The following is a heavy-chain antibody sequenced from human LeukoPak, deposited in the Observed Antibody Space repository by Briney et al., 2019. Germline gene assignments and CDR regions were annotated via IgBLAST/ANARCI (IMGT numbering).Heavy chain of an antibody. CDR1: GYTFSSYS. D-gene: IGHD3-10*01. CDR2: ISSSSSYI. J-gene: IGHJ4*02. CDR3: ARDRGTAFDY. V-gene: IGHV3-21*01. Sequence: PGGSLRLSCAASGYTFSSYSMNWVRQAPGKGLEWVSSISSSSSYIYYADSVKGRFTISRDNAKNSLYLQMNSLRAEDTAVYYCARDRGTAFDYWGQGTLVTVSS.